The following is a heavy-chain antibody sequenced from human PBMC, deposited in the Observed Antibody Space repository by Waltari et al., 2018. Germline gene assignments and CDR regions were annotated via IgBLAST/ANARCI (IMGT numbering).Heavy chain of an antibody. CDR1: GFTFSSSW. J-gene: IGHJ4*02. D-gene: IGHD3-16*02. V-gene: IGHV3-7*01. CDR3: AREGRVVIVDY. CDR2: IKQDGSEK. Sequence: EVQLLESGGGLVQPGGSLRLSCAASGFTFSSSWMSWVRQAPGKGLEWVANIKQDGSEKYYVDSVKGRFTISRDNAKNSLYLQMNSLRAEDTAVYYCAREGRVVIVDYWGQGTLVTVSS.